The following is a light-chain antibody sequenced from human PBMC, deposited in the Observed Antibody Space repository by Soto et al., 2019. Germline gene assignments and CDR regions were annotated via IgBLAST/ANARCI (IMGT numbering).Light chain of an antibody. V-gene: IGKV3-15*01. J-gene: IGKJ4*01. CDR3: QQYVTCPLA. CDR2: DTS. Sequence: VMTQSPATLSVSPGERATISCRASRGIGSNLAWYQQKPGQTPRLLIYDTSTRATGVPARFIGSASGTEFIITTTSLQSEDFAIYYYQQYVTCPLAFGGGTRVENK. CDR1: RGIGSN.